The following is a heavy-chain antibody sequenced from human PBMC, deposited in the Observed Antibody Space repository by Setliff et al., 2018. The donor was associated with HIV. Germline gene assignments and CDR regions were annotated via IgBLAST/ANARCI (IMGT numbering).Heavy chain of an antibody. D-gene: IGHD6-19*01. V-gene: IGHV4-34*01. CDR2: IKHSGST. CDR1: GESFSGFY. CDR3: ARGVRDNSGWSSYYFDY. Sequence: PSETLSLTCAVYGESFSGFYWTWIRQPPGKGLEWIGEIKHSGSTKYNPSLKSRVTISVDTSKNQFSLKLSSVTAADTAVYYCARGVRDNSGWSSYYFDYWGQGTLVTVSS. J-gene: IGHJ4*02.